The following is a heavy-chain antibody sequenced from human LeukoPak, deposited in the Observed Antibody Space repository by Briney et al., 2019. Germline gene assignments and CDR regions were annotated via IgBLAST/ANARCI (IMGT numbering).Heavy chain of an antibody. V-gene: IGHV1-2*02. D-gene: IGHD3-22*01. CDR3: ASLVSGVVITSGDAFDI. J-gene: IGHJ3*02. Sequence: ASVTVSCTASGYTFTVYYMHWVRQAPGQGLEWMGWINPNSGGTNYAQKFQGRVTMTRDTSISTAYMELSRLRSDDTAVYYCASLVSGVVITSGDAFDIWGQGTMVTVSS. CDR1: GYTFTVYY. CDR2: INPNSGGT.